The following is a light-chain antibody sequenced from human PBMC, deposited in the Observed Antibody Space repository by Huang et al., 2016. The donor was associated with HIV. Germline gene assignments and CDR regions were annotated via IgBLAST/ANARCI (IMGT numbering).Light chain of an antibody. Sequence: EIVLTQSPVTLSRSPGQRATLTCRASQSVDTYLAWYQQKPGQAPRLLIYYTSDRAHGSPARFSGRGAGADLTPTINSREPYDFVVYFCQQRNTWPPTFGGGT. CDR3: QQRNTWPPT. J-gene: IGKJ4*01. CDR2: YTS. CDR1: QSVDTY. V-gene: IGKV3-11*01.